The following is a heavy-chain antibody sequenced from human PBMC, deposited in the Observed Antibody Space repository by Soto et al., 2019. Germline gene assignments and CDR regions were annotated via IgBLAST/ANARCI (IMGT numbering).Heavy chain of an antibody. V-gene: IGHV3-9*01. CDR1: GFTFDDYA. Sequence: EVQLVESGGGLVQPGRSLRLSCGASGFTFDDYAMHWVRQAPGKGLEWVSSISWNSGNIGYADSVKGRFIISRDNAKNSLYLQMNSLRPEDTALYYRAKGSSTTNFSYFDYWGQGTLVTVSS. D-gene: IGHD2-2*01. J-gene: IGHJ4*02. CDR2: ISWNSGNI. CDR3: AKGSSTTNFSYFDY.